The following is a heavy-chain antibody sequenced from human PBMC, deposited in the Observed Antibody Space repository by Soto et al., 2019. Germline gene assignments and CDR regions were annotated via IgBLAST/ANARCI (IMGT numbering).Heavy chain of an antibody. CDR2: VHYSGSI. CDR1: GGSISYEYYH. Sequence: QVQLQQSGPGLVKPSQTLSLTCTVSGGSISYEYYHWTWIRQSPGKGLEWIGYVHYSGSIMYNPYFKSRVTISVDTSKNQCSLHLSSVAAADSAVYFCVREDDGGDREYYGLDVWGQGTTVTVSS. D-gene: IGHD3-16*01. J-gene: IGHJ6*02. V-gene: IGHV4-30-4*08. CDR3: VREDDGGDREYYGLDV.